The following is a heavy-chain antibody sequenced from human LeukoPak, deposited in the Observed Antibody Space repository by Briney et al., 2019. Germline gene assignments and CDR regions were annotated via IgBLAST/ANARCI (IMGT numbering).Heavy chain of an antibody. CDR3: ARDGGGSGRSLIFDY. CDR1: GFTFSTYA. J-gene: IGHJ4*02. Sequence: GGSLRPSCAASGFTFSTYALQWVRQAPGKGLEWVAVTSYDGSHKYYADSVKGRFTVSRDNSKNTLFLQMNSLRTEDTAVYYCARDGGGSGRSLIFDYWGQGALVTVSS. D-gene: IGHD6-19*01. CDR2: TSYDGSHK. V-gene: IGHV3-30*04.